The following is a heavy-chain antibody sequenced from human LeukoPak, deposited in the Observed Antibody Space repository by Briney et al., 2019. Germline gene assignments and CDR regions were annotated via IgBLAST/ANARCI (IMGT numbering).Heavy chain of an antibody. D-gene: IGHD3-9*01. J-gene: IGHJ4*02. CDR1: GFTFSSYA. CDR3: AKGDVLPSYSTFDY. CDR2: ISASGGTT. V-gene: IGHV3-23*01. Sequence: GGSLRLSCAASGFTFSSYALSWVRQAPGKGLEWVSVISASGGTTYYADSVKGRFTISRDTSKDTVYLQMHSLRAEDTAVYYCAKGDVLPSYSTFDYWGQGTLVTVSS.